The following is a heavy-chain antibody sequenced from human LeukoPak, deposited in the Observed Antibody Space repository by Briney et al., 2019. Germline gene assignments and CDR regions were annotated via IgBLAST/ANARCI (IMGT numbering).Heavy chain of an antibody. J-gene: IGHJ5*02. D-gene: IGHD1-26*01. V-gene: IGHV1-2*02. CDR2: INPNSGGT. CDR3: ARELVGATAPP. Sequence: ASVKVSCKASGYTFTGYYMHWVRQAPGQGLEWMGWINPNSGGTNYAQKFQGRATMTRETSISTAYMELSRLRSDDTAVYYCARELVGATAPPWGKGTLVTVSS. CDR1: GYTFTGYY.